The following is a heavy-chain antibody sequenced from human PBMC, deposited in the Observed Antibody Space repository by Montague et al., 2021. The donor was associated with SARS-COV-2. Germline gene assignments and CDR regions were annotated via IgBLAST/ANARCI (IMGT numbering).Heavy chain of an antibody. D-gene: IGHD2-21*01. Sequence: SETLSLTCIVSGGSINSFYWSWIRQPPGKGLKWIGYIYHSGTTHYSPSLKSRVAISLDTSKNQFSLTLNSVTAADTAVYYCARPSMVSRNYYYYGIDVWGHGTTVTVSS. CDR1: GGSINSFY. V-gene: IGHV4-59*01. CDR2: IYHSGTT. J-gene: IGHJ6*02. CDR3: ARPSMVSRNYYYYGIDV.